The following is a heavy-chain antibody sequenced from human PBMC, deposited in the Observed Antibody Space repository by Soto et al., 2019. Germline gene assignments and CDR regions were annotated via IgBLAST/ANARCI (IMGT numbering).Heavy chain of an antibody. J-gene: IGHJ4*02. CDR2: IWYDGSNK. CDR1: GFTFSSYG. CDR3: ARDAQSGRLDN. Sequence: QVQLVESGGGVVQPGRSLRLSCAASGFTFSSYGMHWVRQAPGKGLEWVAVIWYDGSNKYYADSVKGRFTISRDNSKNTLYLQMNSLRAEDTAVYYCARDAQSGRLDNWGQGTLVTVSS. V-gene: IGHV3-33*01. D-gene: IGHD3-10*01.